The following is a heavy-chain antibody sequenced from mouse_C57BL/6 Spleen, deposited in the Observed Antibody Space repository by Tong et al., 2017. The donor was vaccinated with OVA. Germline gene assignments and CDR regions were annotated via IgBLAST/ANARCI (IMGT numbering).Heavy chain of an antibody. CDR3: ARMGLTGPYFDY. V-gene: IGHV5-17*02. J-gene: IGHJ2*01. D-gene: IGHD4-1*01. Sequence: EVQLQESGGGLVQPGGSRKLSCAASGFTFSSFGMHWVRQAPEKGLEWVAYISSGSSTIYYADTVKGRFTISRDNPKNTLFLQMTSLRSEDTAMYYCARMGLTGPYFDYWGQGTTLTVSS. CDR1: GFTFSSFG. CDR2: ISSGSSTI.